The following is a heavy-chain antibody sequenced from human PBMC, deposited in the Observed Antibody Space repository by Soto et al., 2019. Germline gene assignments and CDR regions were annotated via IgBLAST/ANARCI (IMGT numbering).Heavy chain of an antibody. CDR1: GYTLTNYG. J-gene: IGHJ5*02. D-gene: IGHD1-1*01. CDR3: VRDGQLSP. CDR2: ISGHNGNT. V-gene: IGHV1-18*01. Sequence: QVQLVQSGDEVKKTGASVKVSCRASGYTLTNYGISWVRQAPGQGLFWMGWISGHNGNTLYAQTVQGRLTLTIDTSTNTAYMELMSLKIDDTAMYYCVRDGQLSPWGQETLVTVSS.